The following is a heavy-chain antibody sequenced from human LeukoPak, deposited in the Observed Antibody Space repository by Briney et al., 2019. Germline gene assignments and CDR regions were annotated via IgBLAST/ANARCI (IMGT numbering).Heavy chain of an antibody. J-gene: IGHJ4*02. CDR3: ATMTTVTMYSYYFDS. D-gene: IGHD4-11*01. Sequence: PSETLSLTCTVSGGYISSYYWSWIRQPPGEGLEWIGYVYYTGSTNYNPSLKSRVSISVDTSKNQFSLRLTSVTAADTAVYSCATMTTVTMYSYYFDSWGQGTLVTVSS. CDR2: VYYTGST. V-gene: IGHV4-59*01. CDR1: GGYISSYY.